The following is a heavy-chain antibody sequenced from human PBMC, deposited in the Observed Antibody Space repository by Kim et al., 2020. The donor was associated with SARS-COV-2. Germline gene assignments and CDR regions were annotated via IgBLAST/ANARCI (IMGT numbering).Heavy chain of an antibody. J-gene: IGHJ6*02. D-gene: IGHD3-3*01. CDR2: IYYSGST. V-gene: IGHV4-59*01. CDR1: GGSISSYY. Sequence: SETLSLTCTVSGGSISSYYWSWIRQPPGKGLEWIGYIYYSGSTNYNPSLKSRVTISVDTSKNQFSLKLSSVTAADTAVYYCARGNRGITIFGVPAYYGMDVWGQGTTVTVSS. CDR3: ARGNRGITIFGVPAYYGMDV.